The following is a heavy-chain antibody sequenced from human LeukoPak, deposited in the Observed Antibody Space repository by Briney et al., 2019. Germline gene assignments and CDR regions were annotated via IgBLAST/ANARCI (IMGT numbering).Heavy chain of an antibody. J-gene: IGHJ4*02. CDR2: IYYSGST. D-gene: IGHD4-17*01. V-gene: IGHV4-59*01. Sequence: GSLRLSCAASGFTFSTFAMSWIRQPPGKGLEWIGYIYYSGSTNYNPSLKSRVTISVDTSKDQFSLKLSSVTAADTAVYYCARGFNDYGDYPAFDYWGQGTLVTVSS. CDR3: ARGFNDYGDYPAFDY. CDR1: GFTFSTFA.